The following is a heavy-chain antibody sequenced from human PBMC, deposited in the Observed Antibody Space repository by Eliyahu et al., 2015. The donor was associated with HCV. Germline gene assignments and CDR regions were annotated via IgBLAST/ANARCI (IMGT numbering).Heavy chain of an antibody. CDR3: AEGGTARAGRGYFDY. CDR1: GGTFSSYA. Sequence: QVQLVQSGAEVKKPGSSVKVSCKASGGTFSSYAISWVRQAPGQGLEWMGRIIPILGIANYAQKFQGRVTITADKSTSTAYMELSSLRSEDTAVYYCAEGGTARAGRGYFDYWGQGTLVTVSS. CDR2: IIPILGIA. V-gene: IGHV1-69*04. J-gene: IGHJ4*02. D-gene: IGHD3-10*01.